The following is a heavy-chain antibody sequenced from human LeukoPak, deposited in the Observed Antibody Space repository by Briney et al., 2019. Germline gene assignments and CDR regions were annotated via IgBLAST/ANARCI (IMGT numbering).Heavy chain of an antibody. J-gene: IGHJ4*02. Sequence: GGSLRLPCAASGFTFSSYAMSWVRQAPGKGLEWVSAISDSGGSTYDADSVKGRFTISRDNSKNTLYLQMNSLRAEDTAVYYCAKDTSIGRYCTNGVCSPFDYWGQGTLVTVSS. CDR1: GFTFSSYA. D-gene: IGHD2-8*01. CDR2: ISDSGGST. V-gene: IGHV3-23*01. CDR3: AKDTSIGRYCTNGVCSPFDY.